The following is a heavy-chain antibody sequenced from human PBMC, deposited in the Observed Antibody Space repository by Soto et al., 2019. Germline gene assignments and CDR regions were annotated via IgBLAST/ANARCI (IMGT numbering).Heavy chain of an antibody. J-gene: IGHJ4*02. CDR3: AHSEDGDLPGAY. Sequence: QITLKESGPTLVKPTQTLTLTCTFSGFSLSTSGVGVGWIRQPPGKALECLALIYWDDDTRYSPSLKSRLTITQDTSKNQVVLTMTNMDPVDTATYYRAHSEDGDLPGAYWGQGTLVTVSS. D-gene: IGHD4-17*01. V-gene: IGHV2-5*02. CDR2: IYWDDDT. CDR1: GFSLSTSGVG.